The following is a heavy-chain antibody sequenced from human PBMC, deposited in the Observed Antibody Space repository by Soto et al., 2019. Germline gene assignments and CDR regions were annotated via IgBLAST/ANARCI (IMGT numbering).Heavy chain of an antibody. CDR3: ANGALGDWNPDAFDI. CDR1: GFTFSGYG. V-gene: IGHV3-30*18. D-gene: IGHD2-21*02. J-gene: IGHJ3*02. CDR2: ISYDGSNK. Sequence: GGSLRLSCAASGFTFSGYGMHWVRQSPGKGLEWVAVISYDGSNKYYADSVKGRFTISRDNSKNTLYLQMNSLRAEDTAVYYCANGALGDWNPDAFDIWGQGTMVTVSS.